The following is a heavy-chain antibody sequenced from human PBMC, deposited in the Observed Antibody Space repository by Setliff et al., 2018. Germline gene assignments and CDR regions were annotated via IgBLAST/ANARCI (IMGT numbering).Heavy chain of an antibody. J-gene: IGHJ5*02. V-gene: IGHV4-31*03. CDR2: IYYSGST. Sequence: SETLSLTCTVSGGSISSGGYYWSWIRQHPGKGLEWIGYIYYSGSTYYNPSLKSRVTISVDTSKNQFSLKLSSVTAADTAVYYCARGLGIVVVPAAIGCWFDPWGQGTLVTVPS. CDR1: GGSISSGGYY. CDR3: ARGLGIVVVPAAIGCWFDP. D-gene: IGHD2-2*03.